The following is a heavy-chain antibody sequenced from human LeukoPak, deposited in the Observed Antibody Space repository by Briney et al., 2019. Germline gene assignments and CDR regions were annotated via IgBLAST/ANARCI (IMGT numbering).Heavy chain of an antibody. V-gene: IGHV3-21*01. J-gene: IGHJ3*02. CDR2: ISSSSSYI. CDR1: GFTFSSYA. CDR3: ARVVAVAGRAFDI. D-gene: IGHD6-19*01. Sequence: GGSLRLSCAASGFTFSSYAMNWVRQAPGKGLEWVSSISSSSSYIYYADSVKGRFTISRDNAKNSLYLQMNSLRAEDTAVYYCARVVAVAGRAFDIWGQGTMVTVSS.